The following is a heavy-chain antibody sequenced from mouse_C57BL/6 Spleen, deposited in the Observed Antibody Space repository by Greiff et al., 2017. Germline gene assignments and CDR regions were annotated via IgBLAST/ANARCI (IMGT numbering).Heavy chain of an antibody. D-gene: IGHD3-2*02. Sequence: VQLQQSGAELMKPGASVKLSCKATGYTFTGYWIEWVKPRPGNGLEWIGELLPGSGSTNYNEKFKGKATFTANTSSNTAYMQLSSRTTEDSAIYYCARPAQASAWFAYWGQGTLVTVSA. CDR3: ARPAQASAWFAY. J-gene: IGHJ3*01. V-gene: IGHV1-9*01. CDR1: GYTFTGYW. CDR2: LLPGSGST.